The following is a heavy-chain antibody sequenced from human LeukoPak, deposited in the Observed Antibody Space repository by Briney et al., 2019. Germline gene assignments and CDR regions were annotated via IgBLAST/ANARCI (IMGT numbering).Heavy chain of an antibody. CDR1: GFTFSSYG. D-gene: IGHD3-22*01. CDR3: AKAPYYYDSSGHQRGAFDI. CDR2: IWYDGSNK. Sequence: GGSLRLSCAASGFTFSSYGMHWVRQVPGKGLEWVAVIWYDGSNKYYADSVKGRFTISRDNSKNTLYLQMNSLRAEDTAVYYCAKAPYYYDSSGHQRGAFDIWGQGTMVTVSS. V-gene: IGHV3-33*06. J-gene: IGHJ3*02.